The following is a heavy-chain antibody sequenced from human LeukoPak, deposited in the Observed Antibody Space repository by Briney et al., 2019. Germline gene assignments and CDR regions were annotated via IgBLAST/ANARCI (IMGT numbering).Heavy chain of an antibody. D-gene: IGHD6-13*01. V-gene: IGHV1-18*01. CDR2: ISAYNGNT. J-gene: IGHJ4*02. CDR3: ARVGSRYSSSWYFDY. Sequence: GASVKVSCKASGYTFTSYGISWVRQAPGQGLEWMGWISAYNGNTNYAQKLQGRVTMTTDTSTSTAYMELRSLRSDDTAVYYCARVGSRYSSSWYFDYWGQGTLVTVSS. CDR1: GYTFTSYG.